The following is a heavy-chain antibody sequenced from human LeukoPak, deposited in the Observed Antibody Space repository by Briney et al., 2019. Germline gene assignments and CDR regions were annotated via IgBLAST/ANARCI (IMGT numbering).Heavy chain of an antibody. CDR3: VRESGSYYFDY. CDR2: ITGNGGTI. J-gene: IGHJ4*02. Sequence: AGRSLRLSCAASGFSFHDYAMHWVRQAPGKGLEWVSGITGNGGTIAYADSVKGRFTVSRDNAKSSLYLQMSSLRAEDMALYYCVRESGSYYFDYWGQGTLVTVSS. D-gene: IGHD3-22*01. V-gene: IGHV3-9*03. CDR1: GFSFHDYA.